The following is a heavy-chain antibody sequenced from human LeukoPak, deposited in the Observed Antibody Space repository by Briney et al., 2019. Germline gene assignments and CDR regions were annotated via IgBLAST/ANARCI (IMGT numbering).Heavy chain of an antibody. CDR3: AKTRPLDSSSWSHGDY. J-gene: IGHJ4*02. CDR1: GFTFSSYA. CDR2: ISGSGDST. D-gene: IGHD6-13*01. Sequence: GGSLRLSCAASGFTFSSYAMSWVRQTPGKGLEWVSAISGSGDSTYYGDSVKGRFTISRDNSKNTLYLQMNSLRAEDTAVYYCAKTRPLDSSSWSHGDYWGQGTLVTVSS. V-gene: IGHV3-23*01.